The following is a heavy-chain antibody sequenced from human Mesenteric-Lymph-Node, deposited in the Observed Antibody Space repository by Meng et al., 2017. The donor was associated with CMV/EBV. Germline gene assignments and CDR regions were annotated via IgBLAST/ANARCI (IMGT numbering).Heavy chain of an antibody. D-gene: IGHD2-2*01. CDR1: GFTFSAYS. V-gene: IGHV3-48*04. J-gene: IGHJ4*02. CDR2: ISSSSSTI. CDR3: ARGLQRVPAAVNFDY. Sequence: GGSLRLSCAASGFTFSAYSMNWVRQAPGKGLEWASYISSSSSTIYYADSVKGRFTISRDNAKNSVYLQMNSLRAEDTAVYYCARGLQRVPAAVNFDYWGQGTLVTVSS.